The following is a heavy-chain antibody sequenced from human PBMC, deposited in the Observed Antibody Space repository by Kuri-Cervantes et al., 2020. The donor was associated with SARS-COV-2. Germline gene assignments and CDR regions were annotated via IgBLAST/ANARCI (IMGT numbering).Heavy chain of an antibody. D-gene: IGHD2-2*01. CDR2: ISYDGNNK. V-gene: IGHV3-30-3*01. J-gene: IGHJ6*02. CDR3: ARDYCSSTSCYFYYYYGMDV. CDR1: GFTFSSYA. Sequence: GESLKISCAASGFTFSSYALHWVRQAPGKGLEWVAVISYDGNNKYYADSVKGRFTISRDNSKNTLYLQMNSLRAEDTAVYYCARDYCSSTSCYFYYYYGMDVWGQGTTVTVSS.